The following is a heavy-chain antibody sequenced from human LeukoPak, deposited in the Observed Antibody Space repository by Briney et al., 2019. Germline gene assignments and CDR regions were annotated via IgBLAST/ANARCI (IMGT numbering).Heavy chain of an antibody. CDR3: ARHSGATTNYFDY. J-gene: IGHJ4*02. CDR1: GGSISSTSYY. CDR2: IYYSGST. D-gene: IGHD1-26*01. V-gene: IGHV4-39*01. Sequence: PSETLSLTCTVSGGSISSTSYYWGWICQPPGKGLEWIGSIYYSGSTYYNPSLKSRVTISVDTSKNQFSLKLNSVTAADTAVYYCARHSGATTNYFDYWGQGTLVTVSS.